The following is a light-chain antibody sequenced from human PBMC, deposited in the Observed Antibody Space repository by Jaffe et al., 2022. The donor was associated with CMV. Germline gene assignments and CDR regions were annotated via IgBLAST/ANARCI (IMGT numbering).Light chain of an antibody. V-gene: IGKV3-20*01. CDR2: GAS. Sequence: EIVLTQSPGTLSLSPGEKVTLSCRASQSVRNSNLAWYQHKPGQAPILLIYGASSRATGIPDRFSGSGSGTDFTLTIRRLETEDFAVYYCQQYDSSPLTFGGGTKVQIK. CDR1: QSVRNSN. CDR3: QQYDSSPLT. J-gene: IGKJ4*01.